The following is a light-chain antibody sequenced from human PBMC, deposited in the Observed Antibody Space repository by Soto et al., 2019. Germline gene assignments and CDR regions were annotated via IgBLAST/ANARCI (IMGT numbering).Light chain of an antibody. V-gene: IGKV3-15*01. CDR1: QTISSN. Sequence: EILMTQSPATLSVSPGERATLSCRASQTISSNLAWYQHKPGQAPRLLFYGASNRATGIPARFTGSGSGTEFTLTIGSLQSEDSAVYYCQQYQNLWTFGQGTKVEIK. CDR3: QQYQNLWT. J-gene: IGKJ1*01. CDR2: GAS.